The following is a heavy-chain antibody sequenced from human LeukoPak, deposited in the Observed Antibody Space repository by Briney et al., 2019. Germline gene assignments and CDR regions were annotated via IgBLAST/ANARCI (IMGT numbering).Heavy chain of an antibody. J-gene: IGHJ5*02. V-gene: IGHV3-21*01. CDR3: ARGWCVEWLWENWFDP. Sequence: GGCLILSCVASRFTFSSYSMNGVRQAPGRGVGWVSSKSSSSRYIYYAGSVKGRFTNSRDNAKNSLYLQMNSLRAEDTAVYYCARGWCVEWLWENWFDPGGQRTLVTVSS. CDR2: KSSSSRYI. D-gene: IGHD3-3*01. CDR1: RFTFSSYS.